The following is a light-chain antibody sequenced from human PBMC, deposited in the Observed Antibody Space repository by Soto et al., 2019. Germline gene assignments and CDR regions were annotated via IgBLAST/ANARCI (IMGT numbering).Light chain of an antibody. Sequence: QSVLTQPPSVSGAPGERVTISCTGSSSDIGAGYRVRWYQQVPGTAPKLLIYDNTNRPSGVPDRFSGSKSGTSVSLAITGLQAEDEADYYCQSFDSSLNGYVFGTGTKLTVL. CDR3: QSFDSSLNGYV. J-gene: IGLJ1*01. CDR2: DNT. CDR1: SSDIGAGYR. V-gene: IGLV1-40*01.